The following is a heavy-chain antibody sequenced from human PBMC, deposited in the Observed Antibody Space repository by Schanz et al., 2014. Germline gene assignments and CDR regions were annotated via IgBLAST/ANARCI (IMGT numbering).Heavy chain of an antibody. CDR2: ISYDGSNK. V-gene: IGHV3-30*04. CDR3: ARSEMDRGVIWGY. Sequence: QVQLVESGGGVVQPGRSLRLSCAASGFTFSSYAMHWVRQAPGKGLEWVAVISYDGSNKYYADSVKGRFTISRDDAKNSLYLQMNSLRVEDTAVYYCARSEMDRGVIWGYWGQGTLVTVSS. J-gene: IGHJ4*02. D-gene: IGHD3-10*01. CDR1: GFTFSSYA.